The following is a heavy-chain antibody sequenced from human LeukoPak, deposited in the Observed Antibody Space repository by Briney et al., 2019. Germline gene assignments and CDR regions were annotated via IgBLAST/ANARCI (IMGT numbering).Heavy chain of an antibody. J-gene: IGHJ4*02. CDR2: IYYSGST. CDR3: ARTHPDHYGGNLDY. CDR1: GGSISSYY. V-gene: IGHV4-59*01. D-gene: IGHD4-23*01. Sequence: SETLSLTCTVSGGSISSYYWSWIRQPPGKGLEWIGYIYYSGSTNYNPSLKSRVTISVDTSKNQFSLKLSSVTAADTAVYYCARTHPDHYGGNLDYWGQGTLVTVSS.